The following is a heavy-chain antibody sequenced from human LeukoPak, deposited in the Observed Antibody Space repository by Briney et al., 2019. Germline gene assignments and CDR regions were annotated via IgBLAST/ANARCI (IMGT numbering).Heavy chain of an antibody. CDR3: ARGLVVVVAAIDVFDI. V-gene: IGHV4-34*01. J-gene: IGHJ3*02. CDR2: INHSGST. Sequence: SETLSLTCAVYGGSFSGYYWSWIRQPPGKGLEWIGEINHSGSTNYNPSLKSRVTISVDTSKNQFSLKLSSVTAADTAVYYCARGLVVVVAAIDVFDIWGQGKMVTVS. CDR1: GGSFSGYY. D-gene: IGHD2-15*01.